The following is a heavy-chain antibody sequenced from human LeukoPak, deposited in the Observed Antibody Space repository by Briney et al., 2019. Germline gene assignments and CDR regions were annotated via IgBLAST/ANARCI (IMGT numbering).Heavy chain of an antibody. J-gene: IGHJ4*02. Sequence: PGGSLRLSCAASGFPFSSAWMSWFRQAPGKGLEWVGFIRSKTYGGTTEYAASVKGRFTMSRDDSKSIAYLQLNSLKTEDTAVYYCTREKSYYYDTSGSDYWGQGTLVTVSS. CDR2: IRSKTYGGTT. CDR1: GFPFSSAW. D-gene: IGHD3-22*01. CDR3: TREKSYYYDTSGSDY. V-gene: IGHV3-49*03.